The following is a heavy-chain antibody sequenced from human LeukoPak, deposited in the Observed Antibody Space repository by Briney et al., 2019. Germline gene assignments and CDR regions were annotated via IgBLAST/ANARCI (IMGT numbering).Heavy chain of an antibody. V-gene: IGHV1-69*05. CDR1: GGTFSSYA. D-gene: IGHD3-22*01. CDR2: IIPIFGTA. Sequence: VASVKVSCKASGGTFSSYAISWVRQAPGQGLEWMGGIIPIFGTANYAQKFQGRVTITTDESTSTAYMELSSLRSEDTAVYYCARDQGHYYDSSGYHTFDYWGQGTLVTVSS. CDR3: ARDQGHYYDSSGYHTFDY. J-gene: IGHJ4*02.